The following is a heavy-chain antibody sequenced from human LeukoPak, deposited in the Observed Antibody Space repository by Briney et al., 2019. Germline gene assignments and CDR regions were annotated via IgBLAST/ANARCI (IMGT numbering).Heavy chain of an antibody. D-gene: IGHD5-12*01. CDR1: GFTFSSYV. CDR2: IRNKAFRETS. CDR3: ARAGIVAVIGYGMDV. V-gene: IGHV3-49*04. J-gene: IGHJ6*02. Sequence: GGSLRLSCAASGFTFSSYVMSWVRQAPGKGLEWVSLIRNKAFRETSEYAASVEGRFSISRDASKSIVYLQMNSLQTEDTAVYYCARAGIVAVIGYGMDVWGRGTTVTVSS.